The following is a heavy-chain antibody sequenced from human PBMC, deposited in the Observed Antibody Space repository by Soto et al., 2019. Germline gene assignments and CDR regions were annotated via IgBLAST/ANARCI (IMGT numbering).Heavy chain of an antibody. J-gene: IGHJ6*02. CDR2: IIPVFGTA. V-gene: IGHV1-69*12. Sequence: QVQLVQSGAEVKKPGSSVKVSCKASGGSLSNYGISWVRQAPGQGLEWMGGIIPVFGTANYAQKFQGRVTXXAXXSTSIVYMAVTSLRSEDTAVYYCARGDATKIVVTTYYAMDVWGQGTTVTVSS. CDR3: ARGDATKIVVTTYYAMDV. CDR1: GGSLSNYG. D-gene: IGHD3-9*01.